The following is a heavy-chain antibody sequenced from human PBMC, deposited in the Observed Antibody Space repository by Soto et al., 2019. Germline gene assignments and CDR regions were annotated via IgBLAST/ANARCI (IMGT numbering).Heavy chain of an antibody. CDR3: ARLYGSGSTRRVRIDY. V-gene: IGHV3-20*04. CDR2: INWNGGST. D-gene: IGHD3-10*01. CDR1: GFTFDDYG. Sequence: EVQLVESGGGVVRPGGSLRLSCAASGFTFDDYGMSWVRQAPGKGLEWVSGINWNGGSTGYADSVKGRFTISRDNAKNSLYLQMNSLRAEDTALYYCARLYGSGSTRRVRIDYWGQGALVTVSS. J-gene: IGHJ4*02.